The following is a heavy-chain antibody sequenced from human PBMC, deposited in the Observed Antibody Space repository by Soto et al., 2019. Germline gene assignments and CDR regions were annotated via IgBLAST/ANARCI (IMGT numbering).Heavy chain of an antibody. D-gene: IGHD1-26*01. CDR2: IVVGSGNT. CDR3: AADGVGANSGPGYFDF. V-gene: IGHV1-58*01. Sequence: SVKVSCKASGFTFNSTAVQCLHQARGQRLEWIGWIVVGSGNTNYAQKFQERVTITRDMSTSTAYMELSSLRSEDTAVYYCAADGVGANSGPGYFDFWGQGTLVTVSS. J-gene: IGHJ4*02. CDR1: GFTFNSTA.